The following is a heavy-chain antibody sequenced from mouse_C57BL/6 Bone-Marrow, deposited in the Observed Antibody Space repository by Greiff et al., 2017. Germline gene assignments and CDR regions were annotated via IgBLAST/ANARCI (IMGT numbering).Heavy chain of an antibody. CDR1: GFTFSSYA. J-gene: IGHJ2*01. D-gene: IGHD6-1*01. V-gene: IGHV5-4*03. CDR2: ISDGGSYT. CDR3: ASSLFDY. Sequence: DVKLQESGGGLVKPGGSLKLSCAASGFTFSSYAMSWVRQTPEKRLEWVATISDGGSYTYYPDNVKGRFTISRDNAKNNLYLQMSHLKSEDTAMYYCASSLFDYLGQGTTLTVSS.